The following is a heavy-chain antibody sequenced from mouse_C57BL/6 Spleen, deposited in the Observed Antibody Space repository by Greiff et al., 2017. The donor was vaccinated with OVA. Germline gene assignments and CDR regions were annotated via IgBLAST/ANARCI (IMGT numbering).Heavy chain of an antibody. Sequence: QVHVKQSGTELVKPGASVKLSCKASGYTFTSYWMHWVKQRPGQGLEWIGNINPSNGGTNYNEKFKSKATLTVDKSSSTAYMQLSSLTSEDSAVYYCARLEQLRLLDYWGQGTTLTVSS. J-gene: IGHJ2*01. CDR3: ARLEQLRLLDY. D-gene: IGHD3-2*02. CDR2: INPSNGGT. CDR1: GYTFTSYW. V-gene: IGHV1-53*01.